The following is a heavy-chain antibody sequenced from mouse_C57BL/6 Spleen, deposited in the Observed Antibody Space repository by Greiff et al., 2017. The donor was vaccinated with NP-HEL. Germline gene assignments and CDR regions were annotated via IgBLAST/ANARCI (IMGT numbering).Heavy chain of an antibody. J-gene: IGHJ2*01. V-gene: IGHV1-64*01. D-gene: IGHD1-1*01. CDR2: IHPNSGST. Sequence: VQLQQPGAELVKPGASVKLSCKASGYTFTSYWMHWVKQRPGQGLEWIGMIHPNSGSTNYNEKFKSKATLTVDKSSSTAYMQLSSLTSEDSAVYYCARGDYYGSSHYFDYWGQGTTLTVSS. CDR3: ARGDYYGSSHYFDY. CDR1: GYTFTSYW.